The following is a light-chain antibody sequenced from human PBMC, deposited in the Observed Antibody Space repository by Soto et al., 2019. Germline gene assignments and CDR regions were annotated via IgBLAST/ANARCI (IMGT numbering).Light chain of an antibody. CDR2: DVS. Sequence: QSVLTQPASVSGSPGQSITLSCTGTSSDVGSYNLVSWYQQHPGKAPKLMIYDVSYRPSGVSNRFSGSKSGNTASLAISWLQAEDEADYYCSSRASSSTGVIFGGGTKLTVL. J-gene: IGLJ2*01. CDR3: SSRASSSTGVI. V-gene: IGLV2-14*02. CDR1: SSDVGSYNL.